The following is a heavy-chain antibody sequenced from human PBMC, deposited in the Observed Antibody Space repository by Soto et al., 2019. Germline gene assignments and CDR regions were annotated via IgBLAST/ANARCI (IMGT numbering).Heavy chain of an antibody. Sequence: ASVKVSCKAPGYPFTRYYMHWLRQAPGQGLEWMGWINPNIGSTNYARKFQGWVTMTRDSSISTAYMELSKLTSHDTAVYYCARGRTFYDILTEYPDHFAFWAQGTLVTVSS. J-gene: IGHJ4*02. D-gene: IGHD3-9*01. CDR2: INPNIGST. CDR3: ARGRTFYDILTEYPDHFAF. CDR1: GYPFTRYY. V-gene: IGHV1-2*04.